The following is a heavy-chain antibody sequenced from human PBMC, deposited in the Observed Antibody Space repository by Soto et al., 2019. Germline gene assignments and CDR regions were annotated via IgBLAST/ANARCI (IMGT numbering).Heavy chain of an antibody. D-gene: IGHD3-22*01. Sequence: GGSLRLSCAASGFTFSSYAMHWVRQAPGKGLEWVAVISYDGSNKYYADSVKGRFTISRDNSKNTLYLQMNSLRAEDTAVYYCATPIVSSSNGMDVWGQGTTVTVSS. V-gene: IGHV3-30-3*01. CDR3: ATPIVSSSNGMDV. CDR1: GFTFSSYA. CDR2: ISYDGSNK. J-gene: IGHJ6*02.